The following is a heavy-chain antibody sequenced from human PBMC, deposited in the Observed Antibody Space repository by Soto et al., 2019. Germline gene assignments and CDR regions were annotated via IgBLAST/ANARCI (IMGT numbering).Heavy chain of an antibody. V-gene: IGHV4-59*01. CDR1: GRSISSYY. CDR2: INYSGST. D-gene: IGHD2-2*01. CDR3: ERDSVVPTTKPDYYGMDV. J-gene: IGHJ6*02. Sequence: SDTLSLTCTVSGRSISSYYWTWIRPPPGKALEWIGYINYSGSTNYNPSLKSRVTISIDMSKNQFSLNLSSVTAADTAVYYCERDSVVPTTKPDYYGMDVWGQGTTVT.